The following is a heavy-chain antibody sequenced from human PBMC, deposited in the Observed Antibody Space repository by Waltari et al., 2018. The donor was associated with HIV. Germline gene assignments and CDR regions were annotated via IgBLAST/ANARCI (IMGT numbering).Heavy chain of an antibody. CDR2: INTNTGSP. CDR1: GYTFTTYS. V-gene: IGHV7-4-1*02. J-gene: IGHJ4*02. Sequence: QVQLVQSGAEVKKPGASVKVSCRASGYTFTTYSLTWVRQAPGQGLEWMGWINTNTGSPTYAQGFRGRFVLSSDTSVSTAYLQISSLKAEDTAMYFCAKRGANGWFSIDYWGQGTLVTVSS. D-gene: IGHD6-19*01. CDR3: AKRGANGWFSIDY.